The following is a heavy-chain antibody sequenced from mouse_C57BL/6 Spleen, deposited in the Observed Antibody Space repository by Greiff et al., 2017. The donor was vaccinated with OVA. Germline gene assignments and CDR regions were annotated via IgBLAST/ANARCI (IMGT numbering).Heavy chain of an antibody. CDR3: TRGDGNYETYFDY. CDR2: IDPETGGT. CDR1: GYTFTDYE. D-gene: IGHD2-1*01. Sequence: VQLQQSGAELVRPGASVTLSCKASGYTFTDYEMHWVKQTPVHGLEWIGAIDPETGGTAYNQKFKGKAILTADKSSSTAYMELRSLTSEDSAVYYCTRGDGNYETYFDYWGQGTTLTVSS. V-gene: IGHV1-15*01. J-gene: IGHJ2*01.